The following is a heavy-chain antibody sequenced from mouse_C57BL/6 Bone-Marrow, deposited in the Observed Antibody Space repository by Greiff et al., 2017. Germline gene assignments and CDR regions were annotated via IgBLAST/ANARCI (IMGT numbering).Heavy chain of an antibody. CDR1: GYTFTDYN. Sequence: EVQLVESGPELVKPGASVKIPCKASGYTFTDYNMDWVKQSHGKSLEWIGDINPNNGGTNYNEKFKGKATLTVDKSSSTAYMELRSLTSEDTAVYYCARRKQLRLDDRGQGTTLTVAS. J-gene: IGHJ2*01. D-gene: IGHD3-2*02. CDR3: ARRKQLRLDD. V-gene: IGHV1-18*01. CDR2: INPNNGGT.